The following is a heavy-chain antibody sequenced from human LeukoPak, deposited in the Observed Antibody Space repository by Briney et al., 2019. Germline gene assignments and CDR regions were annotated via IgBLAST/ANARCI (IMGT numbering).Heavy chain of an antibody. Sequence: GGSLRLSCAASGFSFSGHWMHWARQLPGKGLVWVSRISPTGSTTSYADSVKGRFTVSRDNAKNTLYLQVNNLRAEDTAVYYCARGPSSNWSGIDFWGQGTLLTVSS. V-gene: IGHV3-74*01. J-gene: IGHJ4*02. CDR3: ARGPSSNWSGIDF. CDR1: GFSFSGHW. CDR2: ISPTGSTT. D-gene: IGHD1-14*01.